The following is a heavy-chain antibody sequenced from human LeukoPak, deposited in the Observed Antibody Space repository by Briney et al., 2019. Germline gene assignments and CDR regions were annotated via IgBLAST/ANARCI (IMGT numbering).Heavy chain of an antibody. CDR3: ARPRPGQLAQFDY. D-gene: IGHD6-13*01. V-gene: IGHV4-59*08. J-gene: IGHJ4*02. Sequence: SETLSLTCTVSGGSISSYYWSWIRQPPGKGLEWIGYIYYSGSTNYNPSLKSRVTISVDTSKNKFSLKLGSVTAADTAVYYCARPRPGQLAQFDYWGQGTLVTVSS. CDR2: IYYSGST. CDR1: GGSISSYY.